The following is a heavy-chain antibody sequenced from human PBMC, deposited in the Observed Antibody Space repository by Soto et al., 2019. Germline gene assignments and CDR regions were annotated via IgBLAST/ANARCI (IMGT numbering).Heavy chain of an antibody. D-gene: IGHD2-8*02. Sequence: SETLSLTCTVSGGSISSSYWSWIRQPPGKGLEWIGYVHHSGSTNYNPSLKSRVTVSIDTSKNQFSLNLTSVTAADTAVYYCARDKITGLFDYWGQGTLVTVSS. J-gene: IGHJ4*02. CDR3: ARDKITGLFDY. CDR2: VHHSGST. V-gene: IGHV4-59*12. CDR1: GGSISSSY.